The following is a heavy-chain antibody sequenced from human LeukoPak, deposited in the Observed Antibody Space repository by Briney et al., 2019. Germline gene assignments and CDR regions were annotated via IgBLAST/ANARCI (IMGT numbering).Heavy chain of an antibody. CDR2: IGYDGSNK. J-gene: IGHJ4*02. CDR1: GFTFSSYG. Sequence: QSGGSLRLSCAASGFTFSSYGMHWVRQAPGKGLEWVAFIGYDGSNKYYADSVKGRFTISRDNSKNTLYLQMNSLRAEDTAVYYCAKDGYYDPVGDYWGQGTLVTVSS. CDR3: AKDGYYDPVGDY. D-gene: IGHD3-22*01. V-gene: IGHV3-30*02.